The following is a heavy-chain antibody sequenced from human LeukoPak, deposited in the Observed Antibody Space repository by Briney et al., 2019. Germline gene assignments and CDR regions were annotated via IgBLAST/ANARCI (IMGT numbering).Heavy chain of an antibody. CDR1: GGSISSSSYH. CDR3: ARLTILYYYDSSGYYDH. V-gene: IGHV4-39*01. CDR2: IYYSGST. J-gene: IGHJ4*02. D-gene: IGHD3-22*01. Sequence: SETLSLTCTVSGGSISSSSYHWGWIRQPPGKGLEWIGSIYYSGSTYYNPSLKSRVTISVDTSKNQFSLKLSSVTAADTAVYYCARLTILYYYDSSGYYDHWGQGTLVTVSS.